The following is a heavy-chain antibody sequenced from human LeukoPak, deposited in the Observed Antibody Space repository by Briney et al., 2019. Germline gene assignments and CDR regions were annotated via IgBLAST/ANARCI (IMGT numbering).Heavy chain of an antibody. Sequence: GGSLRLSCAASGFTFSSYAMSWVRQAQGKGLEWVSAISGSGGSTYYADSVKGGFTISRDNSKNTLYLQMNSLRAEDTAVYYCAKGGYSSSWSEFDYWGQGTLVTVSS. D-gene: IGHD6-13*01. CDR2: ISGSGGST. V-gene: IGHV3-23*01. CDR1: GFTFSSYA. CDR3: AKGGYSSSWSEFDY. J-gene: IGHJ4*02.